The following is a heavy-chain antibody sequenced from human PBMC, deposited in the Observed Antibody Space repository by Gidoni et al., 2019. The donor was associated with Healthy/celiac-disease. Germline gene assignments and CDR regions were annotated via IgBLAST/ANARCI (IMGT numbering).Heavy chain of an antibody. D-gene: IGHD2-2*01. V-gene: IGHV3-21*01. CDR1: GSTFRTYS. Sequence: EVQTVESGGALVKPGGSLRLSCAAHGSTFRTYSMNWVRQAPGKGLEWVSTISSSSSYIYYADSVRGRFTISRDNAKNSLYLQMNSLRAEDTAVYYCARDLGYCSSTSCYFRVGKGDGMDVWGQGTTVTVSS. J-gene: IGHJ6*02. CDR3: ARDLGYCSSTSCYFRVGKGDGMDV. CDR2: ISSSSSYI.